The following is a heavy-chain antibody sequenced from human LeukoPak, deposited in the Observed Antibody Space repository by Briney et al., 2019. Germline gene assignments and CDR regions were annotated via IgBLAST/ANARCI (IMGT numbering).Heavy chain of an antibody. CDR2: IWYDGSNK. CDR1: GFTFSSYG. CDR3: ARDYYDSSGFPDY. Sequence: GRSLRLSCAASGFTFSSYGMHWVRQAPGKGLEWVAVIWYDGSNKYYADSVKGRFTISRDNSKNTLYLQMNSLRAEDTAVYYCARDYYDSSGFPDYWGQGTLVTVSS. J-gene: IGHJ4*02. D-gene: IGHD3-22*01. V-gene: IGHV3-33*08.